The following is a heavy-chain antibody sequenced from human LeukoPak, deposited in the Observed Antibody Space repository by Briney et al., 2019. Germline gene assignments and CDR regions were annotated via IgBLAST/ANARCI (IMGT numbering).Heavy chain of an antibody. V-gene: IGHV3-48*03. CDR2: ISSSGSTI. J-gene: IGHJ4*02. CDR3: ARVHIVATHDY. D-gene: IGHD5-12*01. Sequence: PGGSLRLSCAASGFTFSSYEMNWVRQAPGKGLEWVSYISSSGSTIYYADSVKGRFTISRDSAKNSLYLQMNSLRAEDTAVYHCARVHIVATHDYWGQGTLVTVSS. CDR1: GFTFSSYE.